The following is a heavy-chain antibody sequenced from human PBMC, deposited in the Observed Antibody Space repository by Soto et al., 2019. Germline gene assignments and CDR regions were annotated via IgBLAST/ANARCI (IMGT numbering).Heavy chain of an antibody. V-gene: IGHV3-30*18. CDR1: GFTFSSYG. CDR3: AKDYVRYFDWSATPLFDY. D-gene: IGHD3-9*01. Sequence: PGGSLRLSCAASGFTFSSYGMHWVRQAPGKGLEWVAVISYDGSNKYYADSVKGRFTISRDNSKNTLYLQMNSLRAEDTAVYYCAKDYVRYFDWSATPLFDYWGQGTLVTVSS. J-gene: IGHJ4*02. CDR2: ISYDGSNK.